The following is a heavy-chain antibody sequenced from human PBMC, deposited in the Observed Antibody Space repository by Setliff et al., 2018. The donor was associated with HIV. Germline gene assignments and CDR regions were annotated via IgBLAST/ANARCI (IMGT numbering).Heavy chain of an antibody. CDR3: ARKPRDGYYIDY. D-gene: IGHD3-10*01. V-gene: IGHV1-69*05. CDR1: GGSFSSYA. J-gene: IGHJ4*02. Sequence: GASVKVSCKASGGSFSSYAISWVRQAPGQGLEWMGGIIPIFGTAKYAQKFQGRVTITTDESTSTAYMELNSLRAEDTAVYYCARKPRDGYYIDYWGQGTLVTVSS. CDR2: IIPIFGTA.